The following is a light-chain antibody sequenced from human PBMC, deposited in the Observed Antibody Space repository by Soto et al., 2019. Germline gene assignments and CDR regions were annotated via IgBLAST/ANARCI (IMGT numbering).Light chain of an antibody. CDR2: AAS. CDR3: QQLSMYPST. V-gene: IGKV1-9*01. Sequence: IQLTQSPGSRSAYLGGIVTITCRASQDIAIYLAWYQQKPGEAPKLLIYAASTLYGGVPSRFSGSGSGTDFALTITSLQAEDFATYYCQQLSMYPSTFGGGTKVDI. J-gene: IGKJ4*01. CDR1: QDIAIY.